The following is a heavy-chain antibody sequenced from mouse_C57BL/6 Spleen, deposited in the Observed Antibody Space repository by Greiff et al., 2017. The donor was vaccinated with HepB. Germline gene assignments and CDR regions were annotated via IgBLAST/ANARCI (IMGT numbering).Heavy chain of an antibody. Sequence: VQLQQSGPELVKPGASVKLSCKASGYTFTSYDINWVKQRPGQGLEWIGWIYPRDGSTKYNEKFKGKATLTVDTSSSTAYMELHTLTSEDSAVYFCARFITTVVAYYLDYWGQGTTLTVSS. J-gene: IGHJ2*01. CDR1: GYTFTSYD. CDR3: ARFITTVVAYYLDY. CDR2: IYPRDGST. V-gene: IGHV1-85*01. D-gene: IGHD1-1*01.